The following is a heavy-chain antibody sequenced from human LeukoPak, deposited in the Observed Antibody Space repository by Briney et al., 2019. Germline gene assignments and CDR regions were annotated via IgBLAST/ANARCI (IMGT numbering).Heavy chain of an antibody. Sequence: PSETLSLTCTVSGDSISGYYWSWIRQPAGKGLEWIGRIYSSGSTNYNPSLKGRVTMSVDTSKNQFSLKLSSVTAADTAVYYCARHKYSSSWSFDYWGQGTLVTVSS. V-gene: IGHV4-4*07. D-gene: IGHD6-13*01. CDR1: GDSISGYY. CDR2: IYSSGST. CDR3: ARHKYSSSWSFDY. J-gene: IGHJ4*02.